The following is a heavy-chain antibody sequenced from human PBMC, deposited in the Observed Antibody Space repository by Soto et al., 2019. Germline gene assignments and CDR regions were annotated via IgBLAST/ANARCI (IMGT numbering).Heavy chain of an antibody. Sequence: QLQLQESGPGLVKPSETLSLTCTVSGGSISSSIYYWGWIRQPPGKGLEWMGSIYYSGSTYYNPSLKSRVTISVDTSKNQFSLKLSSVTAADTAVYYCARHKSYYGSGSYLFWFDPWGQGTLVTVSS. J-gene: IGHJ5*02. V-gene: IGHV4-39*01. CDR1: GGSISSSIYY. D-gene: IGHD3-10*01. CDR3: ARHKSYYGSGSYLFWFDP. CDR2: IYYSGST.